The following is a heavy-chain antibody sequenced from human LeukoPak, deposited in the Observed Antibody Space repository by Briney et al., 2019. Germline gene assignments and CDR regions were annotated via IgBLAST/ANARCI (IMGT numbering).Heavy chain of an antibody. Sequence: SETPSLTCTVSGGSISSSSYYWSWIRQPPGKGLEWIGEINHSGSTNYNPSLKSRVTISVDTSKNQFSLKLSSVTAADTAVYYCAREGHDYYDSSGYYYWGQGTLVTVSS. D-gene: IGHD3-22*01. CDR3: AREGHDYYDSSGYYY. CDR2: INHSGST. CDR1: GGSISSSSYY. V-gene: IGHV4-39*07. J-gene: IGHJ4*02.